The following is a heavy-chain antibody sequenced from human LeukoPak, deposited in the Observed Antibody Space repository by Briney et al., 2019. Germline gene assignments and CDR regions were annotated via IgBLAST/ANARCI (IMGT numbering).Heavy chain of an antibody. J-gene: IGHJ4*02. Sequence: GGSLRLSCAASGFTFSDYAMSWIRQAPGKGLEWVSGISSGGGDTPYADSVKGRFTISRDKSKNTLYLQMNTLRAEDTAIYYCAWKNSGLNHFDFWGQGTLVTVSS. V-gene: IGHV3-23*01. CDR2: ISSGGGDT. D-gene: IGHD1/OR15-1a*01. CDR1: GFTFSDYA. CDR3: AWKNSGLNHFDF.